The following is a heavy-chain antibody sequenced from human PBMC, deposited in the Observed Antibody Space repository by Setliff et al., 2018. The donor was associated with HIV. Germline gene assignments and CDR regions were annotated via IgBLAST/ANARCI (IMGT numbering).Heavy chain of an antibody. V-gene: IGHV3-33*01. CDR1: GFTFNNYC. Sequence: GGSLRLSCVGSGFTFNNYCMHWVRQAPGKGLEWVAVIWYDGRDGVYADSVQGRFTLSRDNSRNTVYLQMNGLRAEDTAIYYCTRDSYFYYGSDYHYRHFGDWGQGTLVTVSS. CDR3: TRDSYFYYGSDYHYRHFGD. D-gene: IGHD3-22*01. J-gene: IGHJ4*02. CDR2: IWYDGRDG.